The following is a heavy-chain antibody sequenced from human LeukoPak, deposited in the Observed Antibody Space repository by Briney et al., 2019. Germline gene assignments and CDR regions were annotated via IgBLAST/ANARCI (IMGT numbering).Heavy chain of an antibody. CDR1: GGTFSSYA. J-gene: IGHJ3*02. V-gene: IGHV1-69*05. Sequence: SVKVSCKASGGTFSSYAISWVRQAPGQGLEWMGRITPIFGTANYAQKFQGRVTITTDESTSTAYMELSSLRSEDTAVHYCARDRVHTVTSHDDAFDIWGQGTMVTVSS. CDR3: ARDRVHTVTSHDDAFDI. D-gene: IGHD4-17*01. CDR2: ITPIFGTA.